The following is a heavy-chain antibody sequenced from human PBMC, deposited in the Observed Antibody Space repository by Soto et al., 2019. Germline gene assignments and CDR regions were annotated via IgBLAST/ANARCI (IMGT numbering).Heavy chain of an antibody. D-gene: IGHD6-13*01. CDR1: GGSVSSGSYY. Sequence: SETLSLTCTVSGGSVSSGSYYWSWIRQPPGKGLEWIGYIYYSGSTNYNPSLKSRVTISVDTSKNQFSLKLSSVTAADTAVYYCARAPRAASWFDPWGQGTLVTVSS. V-gene: IGHV4-61*01. CDR3: ARAPRAASWFDP. CDR2: IYYSGST. J-gene: IGHJ5*02.